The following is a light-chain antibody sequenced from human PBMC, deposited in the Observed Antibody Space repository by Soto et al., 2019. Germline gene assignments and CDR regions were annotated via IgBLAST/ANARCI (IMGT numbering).Light chain of an antibody. Sequence: EIVLTQSPGTLSSSPGERATLSCRASQSVTSSYLAWYQQKPGQAPRLLIYGASNRATGIPDRFSGRGSGTDFTLTISRLEPEDFAVYYCQQYGSSPYTFGQGTKLEIK. CDR1: QSVTSSY. V-gene: IGKV3-20*01. CDR3: QQYGSSPYT. J-gene: IGKJ2*01. CDR2: GAS.